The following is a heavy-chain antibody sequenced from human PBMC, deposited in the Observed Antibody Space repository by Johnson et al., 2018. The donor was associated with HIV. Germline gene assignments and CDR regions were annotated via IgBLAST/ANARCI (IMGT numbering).Heavy chain of an antibody. Sequence: VQLVESGGGVVQPGRSLRLSCVASGFTFGDYAMHWVRQVPGKGLEWVSGISWASENIAYADSVKGRFTISRDNSKNTLYLQMNSLSPEDTAVYYCAKVSRSKGGVIVPLGAFDIWGQGTMVTVSS. CDR3: AKVSRSKGGVIVPLGAFDI. CDR1: GFTFGDYA. V-gene: IGHV3-9*01. CDR2: ISWASENI. D-gene: IGHD3-16*02. J-gene: IGHJ3*02.